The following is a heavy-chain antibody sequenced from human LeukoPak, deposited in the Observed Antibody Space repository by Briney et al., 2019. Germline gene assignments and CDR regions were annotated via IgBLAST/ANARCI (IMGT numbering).Heavy chain of an antibody. CDR3: ARVGRYGYNLEYFDY. CDR2: IYYSGST. J-gene: IGHJ4*02. D-gene: IGHD5-24*01. Sequence: NPSETLSLTCTVSGGSISSYYWSWLRQPPGKGLEWIGYIYYSGSTNYNPSLKSRVTISVDTSKNQFSLKLSSVTAADTAVYYCARVGRYGYNLEYFDYWGQGTLVTVSS. CDR1: GGSISSYY. V-gene: IGHV4-59*01.